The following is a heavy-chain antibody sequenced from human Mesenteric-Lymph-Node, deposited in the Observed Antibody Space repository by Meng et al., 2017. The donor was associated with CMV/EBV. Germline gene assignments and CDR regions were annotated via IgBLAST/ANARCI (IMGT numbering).Heavy chain of an antibody. CDR2: IRYDGSNK. Sequence: GGSLRLSCAASGFTFSSYGMHWVRQAPGKGLEWVAFIRYDGSNKYYADSVKGRFTISRDNAKKSLFLQMNSLRGEDTAVYYCARDSFRFFDYWGQGAPVTVSS. CDR3: ARDSFRFFDY. D-gene: IGHD3-16*02. J-gene: IGHJ4*02. V-gene: IGHV3-30*02. CDR1: GFTFSSYG.